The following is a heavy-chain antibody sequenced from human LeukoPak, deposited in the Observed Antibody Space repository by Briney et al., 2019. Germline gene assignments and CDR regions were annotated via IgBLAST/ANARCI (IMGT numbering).Heavy chain of an antibody. CDR2: IIPIFGTS. CDR3: ARGLDASMETAYDY. Sequence: SVKVSCKASGGSFDAYAISWVRQAPGQGLEWMGGIIPIFGTSNYAQKLQGRVTISTDESTSTAYMEVSSLRSEDTAIYYCARGLDASMETAYDYWGQGTLVTVSS. V-gene: IGHV1-69*05. D-gene: IGHD5-18*01. CDR1: GGSFDAYA. J-gene: IGHJ4*02.